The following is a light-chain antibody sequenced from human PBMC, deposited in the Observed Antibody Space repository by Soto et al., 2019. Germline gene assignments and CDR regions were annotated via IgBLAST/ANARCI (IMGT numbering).Light chain of an antibody. CDR2: EVS. J-gene: IGLJ3*02. CDR1: SSDVGGYNY. CDR3: TSYAGSDIWV. Sequence: QSALTLPPSASGSPGQSVTISCTGTSSDVGGYNYVSWYQQYPGKAPKLMIYEVSKRPSGVPDRFSGSKSGKTASLTVSGLQAEDEADYYCTSYAGSDIWVFGGGTKLTVL. V-gene: IGLV2-8*01.